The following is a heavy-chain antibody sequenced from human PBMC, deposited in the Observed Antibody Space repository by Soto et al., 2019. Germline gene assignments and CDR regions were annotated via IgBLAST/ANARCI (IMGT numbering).Heavy chain of an antibody. Sequence: PSEPLSLTCTVSGGSISNSSYYWGWIRQPPGKGLEWIGSIYYSGSTYYNPSLKGRVTISVDTSKNQFSLKLSSLTAADTAVYYCASRSGWLLIYWGQGALVTVSS. CDR3: ASRSGWLLIY. V-gene: IGHV4-39*01. J-gene: IGHJ4*02. D-gene: IGHD2-15*01. CDR2: IYYSGST. CDR1: GGSISNSSYY.